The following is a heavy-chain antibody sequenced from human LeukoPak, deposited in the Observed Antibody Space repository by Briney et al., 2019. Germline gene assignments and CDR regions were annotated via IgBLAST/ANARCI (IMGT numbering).Heavy chain of an antibody. CDR2: IRDSGET. J-gene: IGHJ5*02. D-gene: IGHD4-17*01. Sequence: GGSLRLSCAGSGFSVSNYYMSWVRQAPGKELEWVSLIRDSGETFYADSVKGRFTISRDNSKNTMYLQMNRLRVEDTAVYLWARDRAVTQDWVEFDPWGQGTLVTVSS. CDR3: ARDRAVTQDWVEFDP. CDR1: GFSVSNYY. V-gene: IGHV3-66*03.